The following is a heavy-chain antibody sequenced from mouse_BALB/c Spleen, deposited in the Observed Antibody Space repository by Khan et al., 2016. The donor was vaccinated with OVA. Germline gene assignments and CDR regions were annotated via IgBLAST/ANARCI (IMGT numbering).Heavy chain of an antibody. CDR3: ARPSYYGNPWFTY. J-gene: IGHJ3*01. CDR1: GFAFSSYD. CDR2: ISGTGSYT. D-gene: IGHD2-10*01. V-gene: IGHV5-9*02. Sequence: EVKLVESGGGLVKPGGSLKLSCAASGFAFSSYDMSWVRQTPEKRLEWVATISGTGSYTYYPDSVKGRFTISRDNARNTLYLQMSSLRSEDTAVYCCARPSYYGNPWFTYWGQGTLVTVSA.